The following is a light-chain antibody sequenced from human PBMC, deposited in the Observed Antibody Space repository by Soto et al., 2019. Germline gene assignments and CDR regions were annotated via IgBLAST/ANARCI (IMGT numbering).Light chain of an antibody. CDR2: DVS. J-gene: IGKJ4*01. CDR3: QQYSTYPLT. V-gene: IGKV1-5*01. CDR1: QIVGKW. Sequence: DDQMTQSPSNLSASIGDTVTITCRASQIVGKWLAWYQQKPGKAPKLLINDVSNLEIGVPSRFSGSGSGTEFTLTISSLDPDDFATYYCQQYSTYPLTFGGGTKVDIK.